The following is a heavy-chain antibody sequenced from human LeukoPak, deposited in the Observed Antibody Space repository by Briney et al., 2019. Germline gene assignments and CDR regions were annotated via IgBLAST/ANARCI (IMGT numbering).Heavy chain of an antibody. CDR2: TTDSGSRT. CDR3: AREYLDAFDI. D-gene: IGHD2-2*02. CDR1: GLTFSSYA. Sequence: PGGSLRLSCAASGLTFSSYAMRWVRQAPGKGLEWVSSTTDSGSRTYYADSVKGRFTISRDNSKNTLYLQMNSLRAEDTAVYYCAREYLDAFDIWGQGTMVTVSS. V-gene: IGHV3-23*01. J-gene: IGHJ3*02.